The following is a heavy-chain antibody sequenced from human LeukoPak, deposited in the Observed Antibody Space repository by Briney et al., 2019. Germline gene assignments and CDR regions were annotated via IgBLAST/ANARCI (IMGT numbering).Heavy chain of an antibody. CDR1: GGSFSGYY. CDR2: INHSGST. V-gene: IGHV4-34*01. J-gene: IGHJ2*01. Sequence: TETLSLTCAVYGGSFSGYYWNWIRQPPGKGPEWIGEINHSGSTNYNPSLESRVTISVDTSKNQFSLELSSVTAADTAVYYCARGRGPSARYWYLDLWGRGTLVTVSS. CDR3: ARGRGPSARYWYLDL. D-gene: IGHD3-16*01.